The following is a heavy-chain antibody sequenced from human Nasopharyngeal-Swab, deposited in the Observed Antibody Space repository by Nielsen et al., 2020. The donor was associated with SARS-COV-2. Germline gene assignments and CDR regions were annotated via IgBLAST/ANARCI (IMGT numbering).Heavy chain of an antibody. Sequence: GESLKISCAASGFTFSSYSMNWVRQAPGKGLEWVANIKQGGSEKYYVDSVKGRFTISRDNAKNSLYLQMNSLRAEDTAVYYCARRQYGDYYYYYGMDVWGQGTTVTVSS. CDR1: GFTFSSYS. D-gene: IGHD4-17*01. J-gene: IGHJ6*02. CDR2: IKQGGSEK. V-gene: IGHV3-7*03. CDR3: ARRQYGDYYYYYGMDV.